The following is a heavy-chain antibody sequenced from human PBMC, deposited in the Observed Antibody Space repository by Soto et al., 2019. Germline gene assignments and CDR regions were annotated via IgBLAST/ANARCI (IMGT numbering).Heavy chain of an antibody. D-gene: IGHD6-13*01. V-gene: IGHV4-34*01. Sequence: SETLSLTCAVYGGSFSGYYWSWIRQPPGKGLEWIGEINHSGSTNYNPSLKSRVTISVDTSKNQFSLKLSSVTAADTAVYYCARGRAAAAGRWDYYYYYMDVWGKGTTVTVSS. CDR2: INHSGST. CDR1: GGSFSGYY. CDR3: ARGRAAAAGRWDYYYYYMDV. J-gene: IGHJ6*03.